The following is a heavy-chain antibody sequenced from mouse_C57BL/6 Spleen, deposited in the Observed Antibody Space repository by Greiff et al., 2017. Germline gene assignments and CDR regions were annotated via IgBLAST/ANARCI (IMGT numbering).Heavy chain of an antibody. CDR2: ISSGSSTI. Sequence: EVQVVESGGGLVKPGGSLKLSCAASGFTFSDYGMHWVRQAPEKGLEWVAYISSGSSTIYYADTVTVRFTISRDNAKNTLFLQMTSLRSEDTAMYYCARRSNWGVDYWGQGTTLTVSS. CDR3: ARRSNWGVDY. D-gene: IGHD4-1*01. V-gene: IGHV5-17*01. J-gene: IGHJ2*01. CDR1: GFTFSDYG.